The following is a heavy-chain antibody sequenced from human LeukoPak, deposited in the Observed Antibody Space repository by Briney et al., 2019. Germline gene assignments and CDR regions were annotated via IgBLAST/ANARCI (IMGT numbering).Heavy chain of an antibody. CDR3: ARMAAGFLGPFDP. CDR1: GFTVSSNY. D-gene: IGHD5-24*01. J-gene: IGHJ5*02. CDR2: IYSGGST. V-gene: IGHV3-66*02. Sequence: GGSLRLSCAASGFTVSSNYMSWVRQAPGKGLEWVSVIYSGGSTYYADSVKGRSTISRDNSKNTLYLQMNSLRAEDTAVYYCARMAAGFLGPFDPWGQGTLVTVSS.